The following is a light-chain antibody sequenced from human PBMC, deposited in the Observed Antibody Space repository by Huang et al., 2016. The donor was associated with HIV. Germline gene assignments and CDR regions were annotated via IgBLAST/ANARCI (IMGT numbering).Light chain of an antibody. Sequence: DIQITQSPSSLSASVGDRVTITCRASQNINKYLNWYQQQPGKAPKLLISGASTLQSGVPLSFSGSGSGTDFTLTISSLQPEDSAVYFCQQSVKTPRTFGQGTKLEI. J-gene: IGKJ2*01. CDR3: QQSVKTPRT. CDR2: GAS. V-gene: IGKV1-39*01. CDR1: QNINKY.